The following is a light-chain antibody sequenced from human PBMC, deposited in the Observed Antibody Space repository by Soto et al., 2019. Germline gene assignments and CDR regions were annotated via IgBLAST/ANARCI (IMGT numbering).Light chain of an antibody. CDR1: SGHSSYA. Sequence: QPVLTQSPSASASLGASVKLTCTLSSGHSSYAFAWHQQQPEKGPRYLMKLNSDDSHSKGDGIPGRFSGSSSGAERYLTISSLQSEDEADYCCQTWGTGIQVFGGGTKLTVL. CDR3: QTWGTGIQV. V-gene: IGLV4-69*01. CDR2: LNSDDSH. J-gene: IGLJ3*02.